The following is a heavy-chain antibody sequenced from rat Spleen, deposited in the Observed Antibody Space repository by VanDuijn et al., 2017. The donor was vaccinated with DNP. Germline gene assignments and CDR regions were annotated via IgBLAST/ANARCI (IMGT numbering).Heavy chain of an antibody. V-gene: IGHV5S11*01. D-gene: IGHD1-11*01. CDR3: ATHEGGLRVDDY. J-gene: IGHJ2*01. CDR2: IRPGGGNI. Sequence: EVQLVESGGGLVQPGRSMKLSCAASGFIFSNYYMAWVRQAPTKGLEWVAAIRPGGGNIYYRDSGKGRITISRDNAKSIQYLQMDSLRSEETATYYCATHEGGLRVDDYWGQGVMVTVSS. CDR1: GFIFSNYY.